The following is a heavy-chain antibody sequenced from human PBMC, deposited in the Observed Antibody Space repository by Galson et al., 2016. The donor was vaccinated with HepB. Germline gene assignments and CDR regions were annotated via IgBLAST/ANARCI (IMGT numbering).Heavy chain of an antibody. CDR1: GASVTSYY. D-gene: IGHD5-24*01. V-gene: IGHV4-59*02. CDR3: ARSREMATLYY. J-gene: IGHJ4*02. CDR2: IFYSRSS. Sequence: SETLSLTCTVSGASVTSYYWSWIRQSPGKGLEWIAYIFYSRSSNYNPSLRSRVAISLDVSKNQFSLNLSSVTAADTAVYYCARSREMATLYYWGQGTLVTVSS.